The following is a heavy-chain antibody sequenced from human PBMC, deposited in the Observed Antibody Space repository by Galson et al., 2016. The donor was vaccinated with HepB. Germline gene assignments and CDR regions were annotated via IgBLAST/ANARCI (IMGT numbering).Heavy chain of an antibody. J-gene: IGHJ3*01. D-gene: IGHD1-26*01. V-gene: IGHV1-24*01. CDR3: AVDLLVGAPTGEAFDF. CDR1: GYSFTQLS. Sequence: QSGAEVKKPGESLKISCKVPGYSFTQLSIHWVRQAPGKGLEWMGGFDPDNGEIIYAQKFQGRVTMTEDTSSDTAFLVLTRLRSDDTAVYFCAVDLLVGAPTGEAFDFWGQGTMVAVSS. CDR2: FDPDNGEI.